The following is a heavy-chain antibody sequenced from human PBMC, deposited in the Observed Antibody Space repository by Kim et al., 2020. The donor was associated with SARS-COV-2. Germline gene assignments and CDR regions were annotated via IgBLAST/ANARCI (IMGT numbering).Heavy chain of an antibody. Sequence: GGSLRLSCAVSGFTFSDAGMHWVRQASGKGLEWVGRIRSKTNSYATAYAASVKGRFTISRDDSKNTTYLQMNSLKIEDTAAYYCMCGSFFEFWGQGTLVT. D-gene: IGHD3-3*01. CDR1: GFTFSDAG. V-gene: IGHV3-73*01. CDR3: MCGSFFEF. J-gene: IGHJ4*02. CDR2: IRSKTNSYAT.